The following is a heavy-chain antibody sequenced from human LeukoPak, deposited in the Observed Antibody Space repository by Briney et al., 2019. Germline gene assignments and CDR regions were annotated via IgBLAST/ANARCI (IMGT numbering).Heavy chain of an antibody. Sequence: GGSLRLSCAASGFTFSSYSMNWVRQAPGKGLEWVSSISRSSSSYIYYADSVKGRFTISRDNAKNSLYLQMNSLRAEDTAVYYCARDLNECSSTSCYTEEDYWGQGTLVTVSS. J-gene: IGHJ4*02. CDR2: ISRSSSSYI. CDR1: GFTFSSYS. D-gene: IGHD2-2*02. V-gene: IGHV3-21*01. CDR3: ARDLNECSSTSCYTEEDY.